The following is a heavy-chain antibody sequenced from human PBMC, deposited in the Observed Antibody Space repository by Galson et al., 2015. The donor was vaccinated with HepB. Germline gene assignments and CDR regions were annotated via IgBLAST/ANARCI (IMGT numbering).Heavy chain of an antibody. Sequence: SVKVSCKASGGTLRGIVISWVRLAPGQGLEWMGGIIPISGTPKNAQKFQDRVTFTADESTSTAYMQLSSLRSDDAAVYYCATSILGGMDVWGQGTTVTVSS. D-gene: IGHD2-15*01. V-gene: IGHV1-69*13. CDR2: IIPISGTP. CDR1: GGTLRGIV. CDR3: ATSILGGMDV. J-gene: IGHJ6*02.